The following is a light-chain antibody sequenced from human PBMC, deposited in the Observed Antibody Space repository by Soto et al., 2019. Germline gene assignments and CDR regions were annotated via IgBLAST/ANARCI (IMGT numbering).Light chain of an antibody. CDR2: DVS. V-gene: IGLV2-14*01. CDR3: SSYTSSSFYV. J-gene: IGLJ1*01. CDR1: SSDVGGYNY. Sequence: QSALTQPASVSGSPGQSITIPCTGTSSDVGGYNYVSWYQQHPGKAPKLMIYDVSNRPSGVSNRFSGSKSGNTASLTISGLQAEDEADYYCSSYTSSSFYVFGTGTQLTVL.